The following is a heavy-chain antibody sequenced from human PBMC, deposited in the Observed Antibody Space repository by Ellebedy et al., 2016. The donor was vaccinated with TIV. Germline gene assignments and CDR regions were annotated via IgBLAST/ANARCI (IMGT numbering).Heavy chain of an antibody. D-gene: IGHD5-12*01. CDR1: GYTFANYG. CDR3: ARDQYSAYDPWVEFDP. V-gene: IGHV1-18*01. CDR2: ISTYNDDT. J-gene: IGHJ5*02. Sequence: ASVKVSCXASGYTFANYGISWVRQAPGQGLEWMGWISTYNDDTIYAQRLQGRVTMTTDTSTSTAYMELRSLRSDDTAVYYCARDQYSAYDPWVEFDPWGQGTLVTVSS.